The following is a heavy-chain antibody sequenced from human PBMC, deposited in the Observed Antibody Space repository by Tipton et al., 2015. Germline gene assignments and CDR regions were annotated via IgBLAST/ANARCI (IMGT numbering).Heavy chain of an antibody. CDR1: GFTFSSYA. CDR2: IGGSGGST. CDR3: ARDHLAAYYGVDV. Sequence: SLRLSCAASGFTFSSYAMSWVRQAQGKGLEWVSTIGGSGGSTYYADSVKGRFTISRDNAKNSLYLQMNSLRAEDTAVYYCARDHLAAYYGVDVWGLGTTVTVSS. D-gene: IGHD6-25*01. J-gene: IGHJ6*02. V-gene: IGHV3-23*01.